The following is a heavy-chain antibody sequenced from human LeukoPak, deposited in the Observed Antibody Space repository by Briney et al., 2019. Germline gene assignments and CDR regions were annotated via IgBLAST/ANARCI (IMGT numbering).Heavy chain of an antibody. CDR3: ARVYSGSYSLPYDAFDI. CDR2: IYYSVNT. J-gene: IGHJ3*02. D-gene: IGHD1-26*01. Sequence: PSETLSLTCAVSGGSISSGGYSWSWIRQPPGKGLEWIGYIYYSVNTYYSPSLKSRVTISVDTSKNQFSLKLSSVTAADTAVYYCARVYSGSYSLPYDAFDIWGQGTMVTVSS. CDR1: GGSISSGGYS. V-gene: IGHV4-30-4*07.